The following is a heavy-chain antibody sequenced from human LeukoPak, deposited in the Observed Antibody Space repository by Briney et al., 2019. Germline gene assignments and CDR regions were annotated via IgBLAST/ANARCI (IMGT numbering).Heavy chain of an antibody. J-gene: IGHJ6*04. V-gene: IGHV4-61*01. D-gene: IGHD5-18*01. CDR2: IYYSGST. Sequence: SETLSLTCTVSGGSVSSGSYYWSWIRQPPGKGLEWIGYIYYSGSTNYNPFLKSRVTISVDTSKNQFSLKLSSVTAADTAVYYCARDRVVDTAMVGYYYGMDVWGKGTTVTVSS. CDR1: GGSVSSGSYY. CDR3: ARDRVVDTAMVGYYYGMDV.